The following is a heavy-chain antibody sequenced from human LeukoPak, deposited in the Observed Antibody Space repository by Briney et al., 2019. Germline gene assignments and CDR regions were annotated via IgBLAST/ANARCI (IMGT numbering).Heavy chain of an antibody. CDR2: ICYDGGNK. CDR3: AREEQLVIYYYYYGMDV. D-gene: IGHD6-13*01. J-gene: IGHJ6*04. V-gene: IGHV3-30*04. Sequence: PGRSLRLSCAASGFTFSSYAMHWVRQAPGKGLEWVAVICYDGGNKYFADSVKGRFTISRDNSKNTLYLQMNSLRAEDTAVYYCAREEQLVIYYYYYGMDVWGKGTTVTVSS. CDR1: GFTFSSYA.